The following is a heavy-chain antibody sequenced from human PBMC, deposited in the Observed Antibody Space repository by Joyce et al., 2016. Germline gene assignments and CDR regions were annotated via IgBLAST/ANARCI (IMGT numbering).Heavy chain of an antibody. J-gene: IGHJ4*02. V-gene: IGHV3-48*02. CDR3: VRGGWGVIIDY. CDR2: IRGESDTT. CDR1: GFSVSYHS. Sequence: EVQLVESGGDLVQPGGSLRLSCAASGFSVSYHSVGWVRRAQGKGLEWVTYIRGESDTTYYADSGKGRFTISRDNAKNSLFLQMNSLRDEDTAVYYCVRGGWGVIIDYWGQGTLVTVSS. D-gene: IGHD3-10*01.